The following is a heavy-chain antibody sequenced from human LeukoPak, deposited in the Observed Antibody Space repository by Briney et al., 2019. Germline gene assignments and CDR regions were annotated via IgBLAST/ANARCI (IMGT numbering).Heavy chain of an antibody. J-gene: IGHJ6*02. CDR1: GGTFSSYA. CDR2: IIPIFGTA. D-gene: IGHD2-15*01. CDR3: ARGRSGNYYYYGMDV. Sequence: WASVTVSCKPSGGTFSSYAISWVRQAPGQGLEWMGGIIPIFGTANYAQKFQGRVTITADESTSTAYMELSSLRSEDTAVYYCARGRSGNYYYYGMDVWGQGTTVTVSS. V-gene: IGHV1-69*13.